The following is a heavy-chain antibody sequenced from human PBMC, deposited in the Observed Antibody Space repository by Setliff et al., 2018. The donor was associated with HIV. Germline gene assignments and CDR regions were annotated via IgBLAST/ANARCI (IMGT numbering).Heavy chain of an antibody. CDR2: INSDGSST. Sequence: SSYWMYWVRQAPGKGLVWVSRINSDGSSTSYADSVKGRFTISRDNAKNTLFLQMNSLRAEDTAVYYCARDVKGYIYGSTYWYFDLWGRGTLVTVSS. V-gene: IGHV3-74*01. J-gene: IGHJ2*01. D-gene: IGHD5-18*01. CDR1: SSYW. CDR3: ARDVKGYIYGSTYWYFDL.